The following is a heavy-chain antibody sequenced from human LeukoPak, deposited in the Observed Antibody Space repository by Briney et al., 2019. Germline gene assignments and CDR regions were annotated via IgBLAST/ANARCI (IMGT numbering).Heavy chain of an antibody. CDR1: GFTVRTDY. Sequence: GGSLRLSCAASGFTVRTDYMTWVRQAPGKGLEWVSIIYSDGSTYYADSVRGRFSISRDNSKNTVCLQMNSLRAEDTAVYYCTRSVSGSYPIVHWGQGTLVTVSS. CDR2: IYSDGST. D-gene: IGHD1-26*01. CDR3: TRSVSGSYPIVH. J-gene: IGHJ4*02. V-gene: IGHV3-53*01.